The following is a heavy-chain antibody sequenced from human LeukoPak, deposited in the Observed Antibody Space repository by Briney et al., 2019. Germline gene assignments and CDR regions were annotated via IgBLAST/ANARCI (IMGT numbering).Heavy chain of an antibody. J-gene: IGHJ5*02. CDR2: IYPGDSDT. CDR1: GSSFTSYW. CDR3: ARQILYSSSWYYWFDP. D-gene: IGHD6-13*01. V-gene: IGHV5-51*01. Sequence: GASLKISCKGSGSSFTSYWIGWVRQMPGKGLEWMGIIYPGDSDTRYSPSFQGQVTISADKSISTAYLQWSSLKASDTAMYYCARQILYSSSWYYWFDPWGQGTLVTVSS.